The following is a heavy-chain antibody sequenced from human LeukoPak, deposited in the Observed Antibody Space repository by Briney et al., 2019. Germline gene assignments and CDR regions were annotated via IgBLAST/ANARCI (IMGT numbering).Heavy chain of an antibody. V-gene: IGHV3-11*01. CDR2: ISVSGTTM. D-gene: IGHD2-2*02. CDR3: AKSRQCSSTSCYRAGDY. J-gene: IGHJ4*02. Sequence: GVSLRLSCATSGFTFTDYYMTWIRQAPGKGLEWISYISVSGTTMYYADSVKGRFTLSRDNAKNSLYLQMNSLRADDTAVYYCAKSRQCSSTSCYRAGDYWGQGTLVTVSS. CDR1: GFTFTDYY.